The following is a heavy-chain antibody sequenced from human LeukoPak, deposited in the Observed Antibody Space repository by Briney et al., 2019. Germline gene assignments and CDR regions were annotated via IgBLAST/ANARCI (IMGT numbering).Heavy chain of an antibody. Sequence: SETLSLTCTVSGGSLSSYYWSWIRQPPGKGLEWIGYIYYSGSTNYNPSLKSRVTISVDTSKNQFSLKLSSVTAADTAVYYCASTSDIVVVPAAIPRRDLYYYYYYYMDAWGKGTTVTVSS. CDR2: IYYSGST. J-gene: IGHJ6*03. D-gene: IGHD2-2*01. CDR1: GGSLSSYY. CDR3: ASTSDIVVVPAAIPRRDLYYYYYYYMDA. V-gene: IGHV4-59*01.